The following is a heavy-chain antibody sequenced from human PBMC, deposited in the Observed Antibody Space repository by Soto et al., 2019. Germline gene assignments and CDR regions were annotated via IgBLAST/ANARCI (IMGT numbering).Heavy chain of an antibody. D-gene: IGHD1-7*01. Sequence: ASVKVSCKASGGTFSSYAISWVRQAPGQGLEWMGGIIPIFGTANCAQKFQGRVTITADESTSTAYMELSSLRSEDTAVYYCARDVSGITGTTPGRGMDVWGQGTTVTVSS. CDR3: ARDVSGITGTTPGRGMDV. CDR1: GGTFSSYA. CDR2: IIPIFGTA. V-gene: IGHV1-69*13. J-gene: IGHJ6*02.